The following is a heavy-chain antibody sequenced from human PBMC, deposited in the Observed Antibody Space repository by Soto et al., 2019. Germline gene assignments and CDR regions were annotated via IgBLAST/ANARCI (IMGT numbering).Heavy chain of an antibody. CDR2: ISYDGSNK. CDR3: ARAGGYSGDDLHYYGMDV. V-gene: IGHV3-30-3*01. CDR1: GFTFSSYA. J-gene: IGHJ6*02. D-gene: IGHD5-12*01. Sequence: QVQLVESGGGVVQPGRSLRLSCAASGFTFSSYAMHWVRQAPGKGLEWVAVISYDGSNKYYADSVKGRFTISRDNSKNTXWLQMNSLRAEDTAVYYCARAGGYSGDDLHYYGMDVWGQGTTVTVSS.